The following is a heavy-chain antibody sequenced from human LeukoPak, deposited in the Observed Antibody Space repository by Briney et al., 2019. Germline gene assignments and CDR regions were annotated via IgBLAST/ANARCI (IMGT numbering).Heavy chain of an antibody. CDR3: ARPPHYYDTSGYSV. J-gene: IGHJ4*02. Sequence: SETLSLTCTVSGGSISRYYWSWIRQPPGKGLEWIGYISYTGSTTYNSSLKSRVTISLDTSQNQFSLKLTSVTPADTAVYYCARPPHYYDTSGYSVWGQGTLVTVSS. CDR2: ISYTGST. D-gene: IGHD3-22*01. V-gene: IGHV4-59*01. CDR1: GGSISRYY.